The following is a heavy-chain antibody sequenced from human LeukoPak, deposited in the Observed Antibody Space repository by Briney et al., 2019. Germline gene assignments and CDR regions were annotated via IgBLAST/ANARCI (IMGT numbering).Heavy chain of an antibody. Sequence: GGSLRLSCAASGVTLSSYAMSWARQAPGKGLEWVSGISSSGSGGNTYYADSVKGRFTISRDNSKNTLYLQMNSLRAGDTAVYYCGRAFRTPSWSIGYWGQGALVTVSS. CDR3: GRAFRTPSWSIGY. J-gene: IGHJ4*02. V-gene: IGHV3-23*01. CDR1: GVTLSSYA. D-gene: IGHD1-14*01. CDR2: ISSSGSGGNT.